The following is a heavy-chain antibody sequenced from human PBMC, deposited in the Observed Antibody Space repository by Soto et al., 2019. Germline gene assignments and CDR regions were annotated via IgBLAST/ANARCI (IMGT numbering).Heavy chain of an antibody. J-gene: IGHJ4*02. D-gene: IGHD6-19*01. CDR3: VRDSGNGWKDY. CDR1: GGSISSTNW. Sequence: QVQLQESGPGLVKPSGTLSLTCAVSGGSISSTNWWNWVRQPPGKGLEWIGEIDHSGSTNYNPSLRRRVTMSVDKPKNQSSLKLSSVTAADTAVYYCVRDSGNGWKDYWGQGTLVTVSS. CDR2: IDHSGST. V-gene: IGHV4-4*02.